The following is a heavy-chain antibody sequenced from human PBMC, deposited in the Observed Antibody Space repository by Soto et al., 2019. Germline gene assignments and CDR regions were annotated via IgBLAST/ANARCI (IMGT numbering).Heavy chain of an antibody. J-gene: IGHJ6*03. CDR3: AREGVAYPSPTIFGVVIYYPYYYYMDV. V-gene: IGHV3-7*01. CDR2: IKQDGSEK. Sequence: GGSLRLSCAASGFTFSSYWMSWVRQAPGKGLEWVANIKQDGSEKYYVDSVKGRFTISRDNAKNSLYLQMNSLRAEDTAVYYCAREGVAYPSPTIFGVVIYYPYYYYMDVWGKGTTVTVSS. CDR1: GFTFSSYW. D-gene: IGHD3-3*01.